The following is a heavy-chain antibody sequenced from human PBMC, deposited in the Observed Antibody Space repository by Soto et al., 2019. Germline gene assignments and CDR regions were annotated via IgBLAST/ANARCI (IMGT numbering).Heavy chain of an antibody. CDR2: VYSGGST. D-gene: IGHD6-19*01. CDR1: GFTVSSNY. Sequence: EVQLVESGGSLVQPGGSLRLSCAASGFTVSSNYMSWFRQAPGKGLEWVSVVYSGGSTYYADSVKGRFTISRDNSKNTLYLQLNSLRADDRAVYYCARVPVAGTTRYFDLWGRGTLVTVSS. CDR3: ARVPVAGTTRYFDL. V-gene: IGHV3-66*01. J-gene: IGHJ2*01.